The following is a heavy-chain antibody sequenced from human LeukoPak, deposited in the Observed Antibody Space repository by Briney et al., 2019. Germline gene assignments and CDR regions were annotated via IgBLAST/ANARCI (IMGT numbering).Heavy chain of an antibody. CDR2: ISSSNTYI. Sequence: PGGSLRLSCAASGFSFSSYTMNWVRQAPGKGLEWVSSISSSNTYIYYADSVKGRFTISRDNAKNSLYLQVDSLRVEDTAVYFCASGTVGNYALDYWGQGTLVTVSS. CDR1: GFSFSSYT. J-gene: IGHJ4*02. D-gene: IGHD1-7*01. V-gene: IGHV3-21*01. CDR3: ASGTVGNYALDY.